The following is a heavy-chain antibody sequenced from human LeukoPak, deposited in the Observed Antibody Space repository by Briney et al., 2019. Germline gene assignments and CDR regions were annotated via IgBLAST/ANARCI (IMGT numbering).Heavy chain of an antibody. CDR3: ARNPLISGYYIPDAFDI. D-gene: IGHD3-3*01. V-gene: IGHV3-53*01. CDR2: IYSGGST. J-gene: IGHJ3*02. CDR1: GFIASSNY. Sequence: GGSLRLSCAASGFIASSNYMSWVRQAPGQGLEWVSVIYSGGSTYYADSVKGRFTISRDNSKNTLYLQMNSLRAEDTAVYYCARNPLISGYYIPDAFDIWGQGTMVTVSS.